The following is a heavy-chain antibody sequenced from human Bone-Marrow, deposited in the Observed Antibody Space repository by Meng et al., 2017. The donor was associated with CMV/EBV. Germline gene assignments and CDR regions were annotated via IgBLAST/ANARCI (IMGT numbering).Heavy chain of an antibody. J-gene: IGHJ6*02. CDR1: GFTFSSYS. CDR3: ARGTYYDFWSGYYTGAGYYYGMDV. V-gene: IGHV3-21*01. Sequence: GSLKISCAASGFTFSSYSMNWVRQAPGKGLEWVSSISSSSSYIYYADSVKGRFTISRDNAKNSLYLQMNSLRAEDTAVYYCARGTYYDFWSGYYTGAGYYYGMDVWGQGTTVTVSS. D-gene: IGHD3-3*01. CDR2: ISSSSSYI.